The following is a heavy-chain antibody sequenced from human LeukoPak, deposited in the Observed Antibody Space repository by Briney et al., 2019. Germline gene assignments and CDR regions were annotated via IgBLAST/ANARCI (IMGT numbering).Heavy chain of an antibody. V-gene: IGHV3-15*07. CDR3: TSCTMTTPYYFDY. CDR1: GFTFNNAW. CDR2: IKSKTDGETT. D-gene: IGHD4-17*01. J-gene: IGHJ4*02. Sequence: PGGSLRLSCAASGFTFNNAWMNWVRQAPGKGLEWVGRIKSKTDGETTDYAAPVKGRFTISRDDSKNTLYLQMNSLKIEDTAVYYCTSCTMTTPYYFDYWGQGTLVTVSS.